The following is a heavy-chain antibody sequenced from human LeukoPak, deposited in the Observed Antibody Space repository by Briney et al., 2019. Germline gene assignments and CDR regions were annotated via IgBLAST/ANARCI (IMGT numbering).Heavy chain of an antibody. V-gene: IGHV3-20*04. Sequence: GGSLRLSCAASGFTFDDYGMSWVRQAPGKGLEWVSGINWNGGSTGYADSVKGRFTTSRDNAKNSLYLQMNSLRAEDTALYYCARGSYSSSWKVYYYMDVWGKGTTVTVSS. CDR2: INWNGGST. D-gene: IGHD6-13*01. CDR3: ARGSYSSSWKVYYYMDV. CDR1: GFTFDDYG. J-gene: IGHJ6*03.